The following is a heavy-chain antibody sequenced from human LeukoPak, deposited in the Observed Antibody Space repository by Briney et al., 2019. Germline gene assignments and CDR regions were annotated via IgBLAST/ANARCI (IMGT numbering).Heavy chain of an antibody. J-gene: IGHJ4*02. CDR1: LVTPLASL. D-gene: IGHD2-21*01. V-gene: IGHV3-74*01. Sequence: GGSLRLSSAPPLVTPLASLPRAGRQAPGKGLVWVSRINSDGSSTSYADSVKGRFTISRGNAKNTLYLQMNSLRAEDTAVYYCAREIVAGLIYWGQGTLVTVSS. CDR3: AREIVAGLIY. CDR2: INSDGSST.